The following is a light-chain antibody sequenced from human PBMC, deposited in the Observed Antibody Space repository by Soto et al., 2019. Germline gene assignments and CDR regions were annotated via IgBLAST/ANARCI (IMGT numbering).Light chain of an antibody. V-gene: IGLV2-11*01. CDR2: DVT. CDR1: SSDVGGYNY. J-gene: IGLJ1*01. Sequence: LTQPRSVSGSPGQSVTIACTGTSSDVGGYNYVSWYQQHPGKAPKLMIYDVTKRPSGVPDRFSGSKSGNTASLTISGLQADDEADYYCCAVAGSYTSFGTGTKVTVL. CDR3: CAVAGSYTS.